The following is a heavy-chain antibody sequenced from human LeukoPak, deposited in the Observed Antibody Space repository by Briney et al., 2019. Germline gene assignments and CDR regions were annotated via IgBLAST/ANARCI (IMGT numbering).Heavy chain of an antibody. J-gene: IGHJ4*02. V-gene: IGHV5-51*01. CDR2: IYPGDSDT. Sequence: RGEFLKISCVGSGYSFTSYWIGWVRQMPGKGLEWMGIIYPGDSDTKYSPSFQGQVTISADKSISTAYLHLTASDTAMYYCARQVGPDFDYWGQGTLVTVSS. CDR3: ARQVGPDFDY. CDR1: GYSFTSYW. D-gene: IGHD1-26*01.